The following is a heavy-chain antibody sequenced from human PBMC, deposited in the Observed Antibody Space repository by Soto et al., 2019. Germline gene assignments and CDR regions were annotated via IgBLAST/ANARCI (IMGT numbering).Heavy chain of an antibody. D-gene: IGHD2-21*01. V-gene: IGHV3-23*01. Sequence: VGSLRLSCAASGFTFSSHARRWVRQAPGKGLEWVSTISAKGNTYYADSVKGRFTISRDNSRSTVYLQMYSLRAEDTALYYCAKPHSCGDRAYSSYAMDVWGQGTTVTVPS. CDR1: GFTFSSHA. J-gene: IGHJ6*02. CDR2: ISAKGNT. CDR3: AKPHSCGDRAYSSYAMDV.